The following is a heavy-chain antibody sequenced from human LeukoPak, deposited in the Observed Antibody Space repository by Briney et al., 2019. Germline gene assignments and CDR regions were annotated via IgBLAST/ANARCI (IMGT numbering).Heavy chain of an antibody. V-gene: IGHV4-59*01. CDR3: VGHPPRGDGGLPFDY. D-gene: IGHD4-17*01. J-gene: IGHJ4*02. Sequence: SETLSLTCTVSGGSISSYYWSWIRQPPGKGLEWIGYVYSSGNTYYNPSLKSRVTISVDTSNNQFSLKLTSVSAADTAVYYCVGHPPRGDGGLPFDYWGQGTLVTVSS. CDR2: VYSSGNT. CDR1: GGSISSYY.